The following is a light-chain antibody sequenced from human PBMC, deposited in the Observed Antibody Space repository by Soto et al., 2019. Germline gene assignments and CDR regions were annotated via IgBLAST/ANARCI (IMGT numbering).Light chain of an antibody. CDR1: QSVTTNY. V-gene: IGKV3-20*01. CDR3: QQYGSTPKT. J-gene: IGKJ1*01. CDR2: GAS. Sequence: EIVLTQSPGTLSLSPGERATLSCRASQSVTTNYLAWYQQKPGQAPRLLIYGASSRATGIPDRFSGSGSGTDFTLTINRLEPEDFAVYYCQQYGSTPKTFGRGTKVEFK.